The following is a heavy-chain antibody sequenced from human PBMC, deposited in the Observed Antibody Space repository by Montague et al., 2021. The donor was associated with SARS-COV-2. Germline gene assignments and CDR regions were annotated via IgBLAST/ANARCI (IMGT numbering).Heavy chain of an antibody. Sequence: SLRLSCAASGFTIGDTYMTWVRQAPGKGLECVAKINRDGSRRDYVDSMKGRFTISRDNAKNSLYLQLDGLRAEDTAVYYCARNYWFYFDYWGQGTLVTVSS. CDR1: GFTIGDTY. CDR3: ARNYWFYFDY. CDR2: INRDGSRR. V-gene: IGHV3-7*01. D-gene: IGHD2-8*02. J-gene: IGHJ4*02.